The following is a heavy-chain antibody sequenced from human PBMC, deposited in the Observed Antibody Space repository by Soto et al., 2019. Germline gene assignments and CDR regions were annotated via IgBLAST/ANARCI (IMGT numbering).Heavy chain of an antibody. V-gene: IGHV4-59*01. CDR3: ARLPLAGSSGPYFDY. CDR1: GGSISSYY. CDR2: IYYSGST. J-gene: IGHJ4*02. Sequence: QVQLQESGPGLVKPSETLSLICTVSGGSISSYYWNWIRQPPGKGLEWIGYIYYSGSTNYNPSLKSRVTISVDTSKNQFSLKLSSVTAADTAVYYCARLPLAGSSGPYFDYWGQGTLVTVSS. D-gene: IGHD6-19*01.